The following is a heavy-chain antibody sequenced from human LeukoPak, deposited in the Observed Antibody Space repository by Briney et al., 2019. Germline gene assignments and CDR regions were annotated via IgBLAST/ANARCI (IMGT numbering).Heavy chain of an antibody. CDR1: GYTLTELS. V-gene: IGHV7-4-1*02. J-gene: IGHJ4*02. D-gene: IGHD3-22*01. CDR2: INTNTGNP. Sequence: ASVKVSCKVSGYTLTELSMHWVRQAPGQGLEWMGWINTNTGNPTYAQGFTGRFVFSLDTSVSTAYLQISSLKAEDTAVYYCAGGDYYDSRGYYHPFDYWGQGTLVTVSS. CDR3: AGGDYYDSRGYYHPFDY.